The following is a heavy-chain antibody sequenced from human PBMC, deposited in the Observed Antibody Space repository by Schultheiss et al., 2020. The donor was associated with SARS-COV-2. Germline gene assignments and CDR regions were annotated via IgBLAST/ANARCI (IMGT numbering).Heavy chain of an antibody. CDR3: ARDKWRATVTTAHDY. V-gene: IGHV4-34*01. J-gene: IGHJ4*02. D-gene: IGHD4-17*01. CDR2: INHSGST. Sequence: SETLSLTCAVYGGSFSGYYWSWIRQPPGKGLEWIGEINHSGSTNYNPSLKSRVTISVDTSKNQFSLKMSSVTAADTAVYYCARDKWRATVTTAHDYWGQGTLVTVSS. CDR1: GGSFSGYY.